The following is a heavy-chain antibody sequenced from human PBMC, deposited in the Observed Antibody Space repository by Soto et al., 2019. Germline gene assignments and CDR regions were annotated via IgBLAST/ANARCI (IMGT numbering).Heavy chain of an antibody. V-gene: IGHV4-59*12. CDR1: GGSISSYY. CDR2: IYHSVST. Sequence: PSETLSLTCTVSGGSISSYYWSWIRQPPGKGLEWIGYIYHSVSTYYNPSLKSRVTISVDRSKNQFSLKLSSVTAADTAVYFCARIPGPWGQGTLVTVSS. D-gene: IGHD2-21*01. J-gene: IGHJ5*02. CDR3: ARIPGP.